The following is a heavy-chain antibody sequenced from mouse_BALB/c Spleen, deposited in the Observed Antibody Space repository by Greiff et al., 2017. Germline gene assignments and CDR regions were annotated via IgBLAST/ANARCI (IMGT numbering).Heavy chain of an antibody. Sequence: EVHLVESGGGLVQPGGSRKLSCAASGFTFSSFGMHWVRQAPEKGLEWVAYISSGSSTIYYADTVKGRFTISRDNPKNTLFLQMTSLRSEDTAMYYCARSLTPVVAPYFDYWGQGTTLTVSS. V-gene: IGHV5-17*02. CDR3: ARSLTPVVAPYFDY. CDR1: GFTFSSFG. D-gene: IGHD1-1*01. CDR2: ISSGSSTI. J-gene: IGHJ2*01.